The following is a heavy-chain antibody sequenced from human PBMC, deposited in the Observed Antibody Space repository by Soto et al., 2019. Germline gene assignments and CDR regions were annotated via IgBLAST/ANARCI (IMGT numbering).Heavy chain of an antibody. D-gene: IGHD4-17*01. V-gene: IGHV1-8*01. CDR2: MNPNSGNT. CDR1: GYTFTSHD. J-gene: IGHJ4*02. Sequence: QVQLVQSGAEVKKSGASVKVSCKASGYTFTSHDINWVRQATGQGLEWMGWMNPNSGNTGYAQKFQGRVTXTXNXXISTAYMELSSLRSEDTAVYYCARWDYGHYARFDYWGQGTLVTVSS. CDR3: ARWDYGHYARFDY.